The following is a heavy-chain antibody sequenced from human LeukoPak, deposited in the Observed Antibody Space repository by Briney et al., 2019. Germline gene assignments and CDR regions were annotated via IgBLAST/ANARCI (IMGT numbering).Heavy chain of an antibody. D-gene: IGHD5-24*01. CDR1: GGSISTYY. Sequence: SETLSLTCTVSGGSISTYYWTWIRQPPGKGLEWIGYIYYSGSTNYNPSLKSRVTISVDTSKNQFSLKLSSVTAADTAVYYCARAWGWLQPFDYWGQGTLVTVSS. CDR3: ARAWGWLQPFDY. J-gene: IGHJ4*02. CDR2: IYYSGST. V-gene: IGHV4-59*01.